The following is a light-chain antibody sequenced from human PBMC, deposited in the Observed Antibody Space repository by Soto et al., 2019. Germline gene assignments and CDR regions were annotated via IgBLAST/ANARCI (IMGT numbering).Light chain of an antibody. Sequence: EVVMTQSPATLSVSPGERATLSCWASQSIGTYLAWYQQKPGQAPRLLIYGASARATGIPARFSGSGSGTDFTLTISRLEPEDFAVYYCQQYDSSPITFGQGTRLDIK. CDR3: QQYDSSPIT. V-gene: IGKV3-15*01. J-gene: IGKJ5*01. CDR2: GAS. CDR1: QSIGTY.